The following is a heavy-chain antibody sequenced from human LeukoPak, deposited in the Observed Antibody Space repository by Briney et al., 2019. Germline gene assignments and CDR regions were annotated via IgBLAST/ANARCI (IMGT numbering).Heavy chain of an antibody. J-gene: IGHJ4*02. Sequence: QTGRSLRLSCAASGFTFDDYAMHWVRQAPGKGLEWVSGISWNSGSIGYADSVKGRFTISRDNAKNSLYLQMNSLRAEDTALYYCAKVRQNTQGVFDYWGQGTLVTVSS. CDR3: AKVRQNTQGVFDY. CDR2: ISWNSGSI. V-gene: IGHV3-9*01. CDR1: GFTFDDYA. D-gene: IGHD2-8*01.